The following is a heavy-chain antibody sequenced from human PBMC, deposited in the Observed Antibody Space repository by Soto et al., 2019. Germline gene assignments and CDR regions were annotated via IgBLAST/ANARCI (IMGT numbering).Heavy chain of an antibody. D-gene: IGHD5-18*01. CDR1: GGSVSCGDYY. Sequence: PDPLSLQCTLSGGSVSCGDYYWTSILYPPGKGLEWIGYIYYSGNTNYNPSLKSRVIISVDTSKNLFSLKLTSVTAADTAVYYCARIPVDTSMIYWLDPWGQGTLVTVS. J-gene: IGHJ5*02. V-gene: IGHV4-61*08. CDR3: ARIPVDTSMIYWLDP. CDR2: IYYSGNT.